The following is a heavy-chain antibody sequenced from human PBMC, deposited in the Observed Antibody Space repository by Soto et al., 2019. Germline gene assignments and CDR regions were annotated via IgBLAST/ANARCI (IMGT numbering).Heavy chain of an antibody. J-gene: IGHJ6*02. D-gene: IGHD1-7*01. CDR2: INAGNGNT. CDR1: GYTFTSYA. Sequence: ASVKVSCKASGYTFTSYAMHWVRQAPGQRLEWMGWINAGNGNTKYSQKFQGRVTITRDTSASTAYMELSSLRSEDTAVYYCASGREVELRAHYYYYGMDVWGQGTTVTVSS. CDR3: ASGREVELRAHYYYYGMDV. V-gene: IGHV1-3*01.